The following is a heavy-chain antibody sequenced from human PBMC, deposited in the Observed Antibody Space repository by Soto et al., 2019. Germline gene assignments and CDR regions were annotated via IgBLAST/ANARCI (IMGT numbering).Heavy chain of an antibody. CDR3: AKDGNWLDVYFDV. CDR1: GIEFSNYA. CDR2: SSASGRSR. J-gene: IGHJ6*02. V-gene: IGHV3-23*01. D-gene: IGHD6-19*01. Sequence: VGSLRLSCVASGIEFSNYAMSWVRQAPGKGLEWVSISSASGRSRYHADSVKGRFTISRDNSKNTLYLHMTNLRAEDTAVYYCAKDGNWLDVYFDVWGQGTTVTVYS.